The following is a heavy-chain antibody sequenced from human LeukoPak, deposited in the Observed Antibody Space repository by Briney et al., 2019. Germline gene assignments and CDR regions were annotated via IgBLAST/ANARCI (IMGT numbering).Heavy chain of an antibody. CDR1: GGSISSYY. CDR3: ARSYDSRGYYYYGMDV. D-gene: IGHD3-22*01. V-gene: IGHV4-59*01. J-gene: IGHJ6*02. CDR2: IYYTGST. Sequence: SETLSLTCTVSGGSISSYYWNWIRQPPGKGLEWIGYIYYTGSTSYNPSLKSRVTISLDTSKTQFSLKLTSVTAADTAVYYCARSYDSRGYYYYGMDVWGQGTTVTVSS.